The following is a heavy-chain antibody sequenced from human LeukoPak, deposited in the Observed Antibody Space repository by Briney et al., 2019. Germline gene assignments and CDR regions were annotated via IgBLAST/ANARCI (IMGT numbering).Heavy chain of an antibody. CDR1: GGSFSGYY. V-gene: IGHV4-34*01. Sequence: PSETLFLTCALYGGSFSGYYWSWIRQPPGKGREWIGEINHSGSTTSNPPLKSRVPIPVGTSKKQSSLKLSSVTAADTAVYYCARGPSKEYYYYGSGSYFYWGQGTLVTVSS. CDR3: ARGPSKEYYYYGSGSYFY. CDR2: INHSGST. D-gene: IGHD3-10*01. J-gene: IGHJ4*02.